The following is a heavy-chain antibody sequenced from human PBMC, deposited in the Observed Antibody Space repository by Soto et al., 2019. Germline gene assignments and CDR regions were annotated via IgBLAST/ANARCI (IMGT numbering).Heavy chain of an antibody. CDR2: IIPIFGTA. D-gene: IGHD3-3*01. Sequence: QVQLEQSGAEVKTLGSSVKVSCKASGDTFNRYAISWVRQAPGQGLEWMGGIIPIFGTANYAPQFQDRVTITADESTSTAYMELISLKSEDTAVYFCARGARFLEWLSFDHWGQGTLVTVSS. CDR1: GDTFNRYA. CDR3: ARGARFLEWLSFDH. V-gene: IGHV1-69*12. J-gene: IGHJ4*02.